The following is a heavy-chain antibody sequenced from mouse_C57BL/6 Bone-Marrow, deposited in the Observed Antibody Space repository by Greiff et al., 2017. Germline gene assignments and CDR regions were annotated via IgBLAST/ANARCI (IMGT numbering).Heavy chain of an antibody. D-gene: IGHD1-1*01. V-gene: IGHV2-2*01. J-gene: IGHJ1*03. CDR1: GFSLTSYG. Sequence: VQLQESGPGLVQPSQSLSITCTVSGFSLTSYGVHWVRQSPGKGLEWLGVIWSGGSTDYNAAFISRLSISKDNSKSQVFFKMNSLQADDTAIYYCARTRLYYYGSSYNWYFDVWGTGTTVTVSS. CDR3: ARTRLYYYGSSYNWYFDV. CDR2: IWSGGST.